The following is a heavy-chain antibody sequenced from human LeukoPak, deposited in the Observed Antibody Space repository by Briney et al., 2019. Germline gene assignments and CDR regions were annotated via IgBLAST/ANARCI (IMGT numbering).Heavy chain of an antibody. CDR3: ARDRAPAGYYDSSGTAFDY. D-gene: IGHD3-22*01. CDR1: GFTFITNA. CDR2: ISYDGSNK. V-gene: IGHV3-30-3*01. Sequence: GGSLRLSGAPPGFTFITNARHWVRQAPAKGLEGVPVISYDGSNKYYADSVKGRFTISRDNSKNTLYLQMNSLRAEDTAVYYCARDRAPAGYYDSSGTAFDYWGQGTLVTVSS. J-gene: IGHJ4*02.